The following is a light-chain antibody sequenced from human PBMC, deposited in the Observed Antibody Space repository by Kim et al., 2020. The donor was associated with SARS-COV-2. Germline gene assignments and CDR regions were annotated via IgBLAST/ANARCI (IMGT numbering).Light chain of an antibody. CDR3: QQYGSSSIT. CDR2: GAS. V-gene: IGKV3-20*01. Sequence: SLSPGERATLSCRASQSVSSSYLAWYQQKPGQAPRLLIYGASSRATGIPDRFSGSGSGTDFTLTISRLEPEDFAVYYCQQYGSSSITFGQGTRLE. CDR1: QSVSSSY. J-gene: IGKJ5*01.